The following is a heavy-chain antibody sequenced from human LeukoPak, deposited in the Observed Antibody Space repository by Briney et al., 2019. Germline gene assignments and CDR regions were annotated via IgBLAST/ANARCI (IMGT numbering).Heavy chain of an antibody. CDR3: ARQRDTASVGAFDI. J-gene: IGHJ3*02. V-gene: IGHV4-34*01. CDR1: GGSFSGYY. CDR2: INHSGST. D-gene: IGHD5-18*01. Sequence: SETLSLTCAVYGGSFSGYYWSWIRQPPGKGLEWIGEINHSGSTNYNPSLKSRVTISVDTSKNQFSLKVTSVTATDTALYYCARQRDTASVGAFDIWGQGTMVTVSS.